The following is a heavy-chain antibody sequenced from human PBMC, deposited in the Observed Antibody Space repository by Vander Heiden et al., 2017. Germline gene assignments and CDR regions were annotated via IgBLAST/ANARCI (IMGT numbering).Heavy chain of an antibody. D-gene: IGHD3-22*01. CDR3: ARFYDPTTTNWFDP. CDR2: IYYSGST. V-gene: IGHV4-59*01. Sequence: QVQLQEPRAGLVKPSETLSLPCTVSGGPISSYYWSWIRQPPGKGLGWIRYIYYSGSTNYNPSLKSRVTISVDTSKNQFSLKLSSVTAADTAVYYCARFYDPTTTNWFDPWGQGTLVTVSS. CDR1: GGPISSYY. J-gene: IGHJ5*02.